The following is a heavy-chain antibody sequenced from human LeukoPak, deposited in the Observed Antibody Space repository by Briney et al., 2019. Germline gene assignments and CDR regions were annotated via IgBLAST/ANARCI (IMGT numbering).Heavy chain of an antibody. J-gene: IGHJ4*02. CDR3: ARRSQNGYNSPIDY. D-gene: IGHD5-24*01. CDR2: INTYSGST. V-gene: IGHV1-18*01. Sequence: ASVKVSCKASGYTFKNYGITWVRQAPGQGLEWKGWINTYSGSTNYPQGLQGRVTMTTDKSTTTAYMEVRSLRSDDTALYYCARRSQNGYNSPIDYWGQGTLVTVSS. CDR1: GYTFKNYG.